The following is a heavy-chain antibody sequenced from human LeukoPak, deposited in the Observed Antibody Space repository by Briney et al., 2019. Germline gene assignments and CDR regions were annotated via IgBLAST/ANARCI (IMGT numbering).Heavy chain of an antibody. CDR2: ISGSGEST. J-gene: IGHJ1*01. D-gene: IGHD3-10*01. V-gene: IGHV3-23*01. CDR3: AKDQGAYYGSGSYYRGYFQH. CDR1: GLTFSNYG. Sequence: GGSLRLSCAASGLTFSNYGMAWVRQAPGKGLEWVSAISGSGESTYNADSVKGRFTISRDNSKNTLYLQMNRLRAEDTAVYYCAKDQGAYYGSGSYYRGYFQHWGQGTLVTVSS.